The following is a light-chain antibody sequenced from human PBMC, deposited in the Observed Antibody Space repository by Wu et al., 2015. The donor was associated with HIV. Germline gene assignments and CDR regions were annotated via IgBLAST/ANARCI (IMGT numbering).Light chain of an antibody. J-gene: IGKJ5*01. CDR2: AAS. Sequence: SCRASQRIDSRSLAWYHAETWPRLPRLLISAASNRAAGIPDRFNGSGSGTDFILTISGLEPEDSAVYFCQQYGGSPPVTFGQGTRLEIK. CDR1: QRIDSRS. V-gene: IGKV3-20*01. CDR3: QQYGGSPPVT.